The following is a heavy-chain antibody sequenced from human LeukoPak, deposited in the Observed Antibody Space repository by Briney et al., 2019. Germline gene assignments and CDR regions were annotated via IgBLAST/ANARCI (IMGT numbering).Heavy chain of an antibody. V-gene: IGHV1-69*04. CDR3: ASDVAAAGATPRDY. Sequence: ASVKVSCKASGYTFTSYAISWVRQAPGQGLEWMGRIIPILGIANYAQKFQGRVTITADKSTSTAYMELSSLRSEDTAVYYCASDVAAAGATPRDYWGQGTLVTVSS. D-gene: IGHD6-13*01. CDR2: IIPILGIA. J-gene: IGHJ4*02. CDR1: GYTFTSYA.